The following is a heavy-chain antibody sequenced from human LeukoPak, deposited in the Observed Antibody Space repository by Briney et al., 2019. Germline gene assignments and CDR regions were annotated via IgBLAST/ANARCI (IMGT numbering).Heavy chain of an antibody. D-gene: IGHD3-9*01. Sequence: PGGSLRLSCAASGFTFSSYAMSWVRQAPGKGLEWVSTISGSGGSTYYADSVKGRFTISRDNSKNTLYLQMNSLRAEDTAVYYCAKKGDGLRYFDWLHDAFDIWGQGTMVTVSS. CDR1: GFTFSSYA. CDR2: ISGSGGST. CDR3: AKKGDGLRYFDWLHDAFDI. V-gene: IGHV3-23*01. J-gene: IGHJ3*02.